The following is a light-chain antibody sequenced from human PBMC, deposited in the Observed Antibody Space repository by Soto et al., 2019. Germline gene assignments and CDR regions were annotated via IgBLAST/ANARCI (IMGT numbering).Light chain of an antibody. J-gene: IGLJ1*01. CDR1: SSDVGYDNL. Sequence: QSALTQPASVSGSPGQSITISCTGTSSDVGYDNLVSWYQQHPGKAPKFMIYEVSKRPSGVSNRFSGSKSGNTASLTISGLQAEDEADYYCCSYAGTSTYVFGTGTKLTVL. CDR3: CSYAGTSTYV. V-gene: IGLV2-23*02. CDR2: EVS.